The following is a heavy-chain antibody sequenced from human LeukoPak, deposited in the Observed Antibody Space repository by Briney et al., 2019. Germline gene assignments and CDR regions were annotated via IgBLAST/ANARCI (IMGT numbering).Heavy chain of an antibody. CDR1: GYTFTSFD. CDR2: MNPNTGYT. D-gene: IGHD2-15*01. V-gene: IGHV1-8*01. Sequence: ASVKVSCKTSGYTFTSFDINWVRQATGQGLEWMGYMNPNTGYTGYAQKFQDRVTMTRDTSISTAYMELSSLRSDDTAVYYRARELRRDHYWGQGTLITVSS. J-gene: IGHJ4*02. CDR3: ARELRRDHY.